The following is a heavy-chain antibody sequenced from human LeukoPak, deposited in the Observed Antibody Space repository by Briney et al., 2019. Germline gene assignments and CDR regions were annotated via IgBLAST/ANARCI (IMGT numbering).Heavy chain of an antibody. V-gene: IGHV3-48*03. Sequence: GGSLRLSCAASGFTFSSYEMNWVRQAPGKGLEWISYISASGTITHYADSVEGRFTISRDNAKNSLYLQMNSLRAEDTAVYYCARDSQWLDNYYFDYWGQGTLVTVSS. D-gene: IGHD6-19*01. CDR2: ISASGTIT. CDR3: ARDSQWLDNYYFDY. J-gene: IGHJ4*02. CDR1: GFTFSSYE.